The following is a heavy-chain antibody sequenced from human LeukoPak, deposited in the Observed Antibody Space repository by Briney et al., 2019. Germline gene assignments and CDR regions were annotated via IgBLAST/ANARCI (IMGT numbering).Heavy chain of an antibody. CDR3: ARRPRGVAKVNWFDP. CDR1: GGSFSGYY. V-gene: IGHV4-34*01. D-gene: IGHD3-10*01. CDR2: INHSGST. Sequence: SETLSLTCAVYGGSFSGYYWSWIRQPPGKGLEWIGEINHSGSTNYNLSLKSRVTISVDTSKNQFSLKLSSVTAADTAVYYCARRPRGVAKVNWFDPWGKGTLVTAS. J-gene: IGHJ5*02.